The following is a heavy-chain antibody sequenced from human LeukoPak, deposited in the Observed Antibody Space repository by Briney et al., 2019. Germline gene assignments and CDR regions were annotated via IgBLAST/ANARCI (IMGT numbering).Heavy chain of an antibody. J-gene: IGHJ4*02. CDR3: ARVKGSYSVDY. Sequence: PGGSLRLSCAASGFTFSDYYLSWMRQAPGKGLECVSYISSSSSHTNYADSVKGRFIISRDNAKNSLYVQMNSLRAEDTAVYYCARVKGSYSVDYWGQGTLVTVSS. CDR1: GFTFSDYY. CDR2: ISSSSSHT. V-gene: IGHV3-11*06. D-gene: IGHD3-10*01.